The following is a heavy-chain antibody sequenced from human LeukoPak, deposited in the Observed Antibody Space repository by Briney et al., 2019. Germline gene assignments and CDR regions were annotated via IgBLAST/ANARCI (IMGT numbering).Heavy chain of an antibody. CDR2: IYYSGST. CDR1: GGSISSSSYY. CDR3: ATLVRGVIIVGYFDY. D-gene: IGHD3-10*02. Sequence: PSETLSLTCTVSGGSISSSSYYWGWIRQPPGKGLEWIGSIYYSGSTYYNPSLKSRVTISVDTSKNQFSLKLSSVTAADTAVYYCATLVRGVIIVGYFDYWGQGTLVTVSS. J-gene: IGHJ4*02. V-gene: IGHV4-39*01.